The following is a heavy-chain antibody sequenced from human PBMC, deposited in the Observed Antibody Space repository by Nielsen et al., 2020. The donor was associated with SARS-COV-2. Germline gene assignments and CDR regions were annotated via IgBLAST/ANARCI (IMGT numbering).Heavy chain of an antibody. D-gene: IGHD4-17*01. Sequence: GESLKISCAASGFTFSSYGMHWVRQAPGKGLEWVANIKQDGSEKYYGDSVKGRFTISRDNSKNTVYLQMNSLRAEDTAVYHCARVRDNGDSYWYFDLWGRGTLVTVSS. CDR3: ARVRDNGDSYWYFDL. CDR2: IKQDGSEK. J-gene: IGHJ2*01. CDR1: GFTFSSYG. V-gene: IGHV3-7*01.